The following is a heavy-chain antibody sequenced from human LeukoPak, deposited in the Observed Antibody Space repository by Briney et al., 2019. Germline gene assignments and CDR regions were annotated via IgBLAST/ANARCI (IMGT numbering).Heavy chain of an antibody. V-gene: IGHV3-33*01. Sequence: GGSLRLSCAASGFTFSTYGMHWVRQAPGKGLEWVAVIWFDGSIKYYADSVKGRFTISRDNSKNTLGLQMNSLRAEDTAVYYCARAVGPFDIWGQGTIVIVSS. CDR3: ARAVGPFDI. J-gene: IGHJ3*02. CDR2: IWFDGSIK. CDR1: GFTFSTYG.